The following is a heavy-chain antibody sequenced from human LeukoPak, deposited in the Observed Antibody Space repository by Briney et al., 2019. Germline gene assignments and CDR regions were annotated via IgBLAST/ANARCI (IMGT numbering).Heavy chain of an antibody. V-gene: IGHV1-2*02. D-gene: IGHD5-12*01. Sequence: ASVKVSCKPSGYTFTADYMHSVPQAPGQGLEWMGWINPNSGDTKYAQNFQGRVTMTRDTSITTTYMELSSLRSDDTAVYYCVRDRRTVRVATTRDYWGQGTLVIASS. J-gene: IGHJ4*02. CDR3: VRDRRTVRVATTRDY. CDR2: INPNSGDT. CDR1: GYTFTADY.